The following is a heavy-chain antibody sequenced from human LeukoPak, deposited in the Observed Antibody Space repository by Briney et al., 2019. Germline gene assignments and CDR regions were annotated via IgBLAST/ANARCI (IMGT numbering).Heavy chain of an antibody. CDR2: IYYSGST. J-gene: IGHJ3*02. D-gene: IGHD4-23*01. CDR1: GGSISSYY. V-gene: IGHV4-59*01. Sequence: SETLSLTCAVSGGSISSYYWSWIRQPPGKGLEWIGYIYYSGSTNYNPSLKSRVTISVDTSKNQFSLKLSSVTAADTAVYYCARDVTMVVMGAFDIWGQGTMVTVSS. CDR3: ARDVTMVVMGAFDI.